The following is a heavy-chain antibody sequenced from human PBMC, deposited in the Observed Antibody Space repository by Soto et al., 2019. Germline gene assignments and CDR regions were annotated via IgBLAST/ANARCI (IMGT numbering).Heavy chain of an antibody. J-gene: IGHJ6*02. Sequence: SVKVSCKASGGTFNNYHITWVRQAPGQGLEWMGGVIPMFGTANYTQKLQGRLTITADISTSTSYMDLNSLTSEDTAVYFCGRGGLRWELGTTYYYHVDVWRQGTTVTVSS. CDR3: GRGGLRWELGTTYYYHVDV. CDR2: VIPMFGTA. V-gene: IGHV1-69*06. D-gene: IGHD1-26*01. CDR1: GGTFNNYH.